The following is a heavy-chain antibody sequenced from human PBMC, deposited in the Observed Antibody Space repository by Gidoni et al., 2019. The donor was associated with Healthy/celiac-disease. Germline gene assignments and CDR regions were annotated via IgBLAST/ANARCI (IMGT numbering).Heavy chain of an antibody. CDR2: ISSSGSTI. CDR3: APGGGRPGPYGMDV. D-gene: IGHD6-6*01. CDR1: GFTLMDYY. V-gene: IGHV3-11*01. Sequence: QVQLVEYGGGLVTPGGSLRLSCAASGFTLMDYYMNWLRPAPGNGLEGVSYISSSGSTIYYADSVKGRFTISRDNAKNSLYLKMNSLRAEDTAVYYCAPGGGRPGPYGMDVWGQGTTVTVSS. J-gene: IGHJ6*02.